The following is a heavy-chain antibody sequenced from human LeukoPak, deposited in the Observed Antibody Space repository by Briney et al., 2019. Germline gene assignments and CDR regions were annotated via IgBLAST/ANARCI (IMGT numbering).Heavy chain of an antibody. CDR1: GFPFSSYA. Sequence: GGSLRLSCSASGFPFSSYAMHWVRQAPGKGLEYVSAISDSGGSTYYADSVKGRFTISRDISKNTLYLQMNSLRVEDTAVYYCALGLVTDYWGQGTLVTVSS. J-gene: IGHJ4*02. CDR2: ISDSGGST. D-gene: IGHD3-9*01. V-gene: IGHV3-64*04. CDR3: ALGLVTDY.